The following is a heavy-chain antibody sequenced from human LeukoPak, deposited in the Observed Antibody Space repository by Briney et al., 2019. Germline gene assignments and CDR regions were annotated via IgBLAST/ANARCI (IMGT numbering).Heavy chain of an antibody. CDR3: AKDQYDSSGYPYYDY. Sequence: GGALRLSCTVSGCTFSCYGMHWLRRAPGKGLEWVAFIRYDGGHKHYADTVKGRFTISRDNSKNTLYLQMNSLGDDDTAVYYCAKDQYDSSGYPYYDYWGHGTAATVSS. V-gene: IGHV3-30*02. J-gene: IGHJ4*01. CDR1: GCTFSCYG. CDR2: IRYDGGHK. D-gene: IGHD3-22*01.